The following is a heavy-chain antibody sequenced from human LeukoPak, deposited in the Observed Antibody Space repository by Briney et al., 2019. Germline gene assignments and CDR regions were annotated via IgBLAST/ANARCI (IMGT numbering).Heavy chain of an antibody. CDR1: GGSISSYY. D-gene: IGHD3-10*01. CDR3: ARYQTNYDGSSS. V-gene: IGHV4-4*07. Sequence: SETLSLTCTVSGGSISSYYWSWILQPAGKGLEWIGRIYTSGSTNYNPSLKSRVTMSVDTSKNQFSLKLSSVTAADTAVYDCARYQTNYDGSSSWGQGTMVTVSS. CDR2: IYTSGST. J-gene: IGHJ3*01.